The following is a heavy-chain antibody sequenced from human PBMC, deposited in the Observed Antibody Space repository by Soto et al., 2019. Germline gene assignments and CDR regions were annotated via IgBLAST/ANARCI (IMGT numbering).Heavy chain of an antibody. CDR1: GFTFSSYA. CDR2: ISYDGSNK. V-gene: IGHV3-30-3*01. D-gene: IGHD3-10*01. J-gene: IGHJ6*02. Sequence: GGSLRLSCAASGFTFSSYAMHWVRQAPGKGLEWVAVISYDGSNKYYADSVKGRFTISRDNSKNTLYLQMNSLRAEDTAVYYCAIATSRITMGLDPRERRYYYGMDVWGQGTTVTVSS. CDR3: AIATSRITMGLDPRERRYYYGMDV.